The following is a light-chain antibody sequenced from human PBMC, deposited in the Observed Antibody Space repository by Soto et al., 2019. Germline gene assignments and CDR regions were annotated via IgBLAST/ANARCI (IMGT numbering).Light chain of an antibody. CDR2: EVS. Sequence: QSALTQPASVSGSPGQSITISCTGTRSDVGNYNYVSWYQQHPGKVPKLLIYEVSNRPSGVSDRFSGSKSGNTASLTISGLQAEDEAHYYCRSYTTSSTWVFGGGTKLTVL. V-gene: IGLV2-14*01. CDR3: RSYTTSSTWV. CDR1: RSDVGNYNY. J-gene: IGLJ3*02.